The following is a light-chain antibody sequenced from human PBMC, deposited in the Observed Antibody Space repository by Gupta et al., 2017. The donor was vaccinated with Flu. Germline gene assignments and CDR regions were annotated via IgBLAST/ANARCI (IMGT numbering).Light chain of an antibody. CDR1: GSDVGTYNR. CDR3: SSSTPSYTFV. V-gene: IGLV2-18*03. CDR2: EVS. J-gene: IGLJ1*01. Sequence: QSALTHPPSVCGSPGQSVTISCTGPGSDVGTYNRVACYRQQPANAPHRIMYEVSSRRSGVPDRFSASKSANTASPPTSALQGEDDADDYCSSSTPSYTFVFGTGTKVTVL.